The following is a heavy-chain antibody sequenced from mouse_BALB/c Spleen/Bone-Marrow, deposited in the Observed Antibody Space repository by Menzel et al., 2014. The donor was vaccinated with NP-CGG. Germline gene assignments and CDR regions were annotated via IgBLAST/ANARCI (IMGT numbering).Heavy chain of an antibody. Sequence: EVNLVESGGGLVQPGGSRKLSCAASGFTFSSFGMHWVRPAPEKGLEWVAYISSGSSTIYYADTVKGRFTISRDNPKNTLFLQMTSLRSEDTAMYYCARRRYGYAMDYWGQGTLVTVSS. J-gene: IGHJ4*01. D-gene: IGHD2-14*01. CDR3: ARRRYGYAMDY. CDR1: GFTFSSFG. CDR2: ISSGSSTI. V-gene: IGHV5-17*02.